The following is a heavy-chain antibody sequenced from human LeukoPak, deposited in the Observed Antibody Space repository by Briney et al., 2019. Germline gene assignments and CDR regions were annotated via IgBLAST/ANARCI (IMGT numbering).Heavy chain of an antibody. CDR1: GFSFSSYS. J-gene: IGHJ3*02. V-gene: IGHV3-21*01. D-gene: IGHD1-26*01. CDR2: ISSSSSYT. CDR3: ARSKWKHPRDAFDI. Sequence: GGSLRLSCAASGFSFSSYSMNWVRQAPGKGLEWVSSISSSSSYTYYADSVKGRFTISRDNAKKSLYLQMNSLRAEDTAVYYCARSKWKHPRDAFDIWGQGTMVTVSS.